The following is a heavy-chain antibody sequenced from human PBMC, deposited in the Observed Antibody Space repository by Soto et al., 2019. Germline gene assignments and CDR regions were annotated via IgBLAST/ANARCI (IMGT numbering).Heavy chain of an antibody. V-gene: IGHV3-23*01. CDR2: ISGSGGST. CDR3: AKDGLYSVVTGAGGTTYYYYDGMDV. D-gene: IGHD2-15*01. Sequence: GGSLRLSCAASGFTFSSYAMTWVRQAPGKGLEWVSTISGSGGSTYYADSVKGRFTISRDNSKNTLFLQVNSLKAEDTAVYYCAKDGLYSVVTGAGGTTYYYYDGMDVWGQGTTVTVSS. J-gene: IGHJ6*02. CDR1: GFTFSSYA.